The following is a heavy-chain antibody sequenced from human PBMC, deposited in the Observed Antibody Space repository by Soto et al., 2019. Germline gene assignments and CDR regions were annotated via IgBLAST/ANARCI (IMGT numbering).Heavy chain of an antibody. J-gene: IGHJ5*02. D-gene: IGHD2-2*01. CDR1: GGSFSGYY. V-gene: IGHV4-34*01. CDR2: INHSGST. Sequence: PSETLSLTCAVYGGSFSGYYWSWIRQPPGKGLEWIGEINHSGSTNYNPSPKSRVTISVDTSKNQFSLKLSSVTAADTAVYYCARGLSLSRTATRKSWFDPWGQGTLVTVSS. CDR3: ARGLSLSRTATRKSWFDP.